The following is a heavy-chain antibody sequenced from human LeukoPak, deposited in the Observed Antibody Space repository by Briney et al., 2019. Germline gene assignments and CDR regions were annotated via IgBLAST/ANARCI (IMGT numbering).Heavy chain of an antibody. Sequence: GGSLRLSCAASGFTFSSYAMHWVRQAPGKGLEWVAVISYDGSNKYYADSVKGRFTISRDNSNNTLYLQMNSLRAEDTAVYYCARDLGPHIAVAGPLDYWGQGTLVTVSS. J-gene: IGHJ4*02. V-gene: IGHV3-30-3*01. D-gene: IGHD6-19*01. CDR3: ARDLGPHIAVAGPLDY. CDR1: GFTFSSYA. CDR2: ISYDGSNK.